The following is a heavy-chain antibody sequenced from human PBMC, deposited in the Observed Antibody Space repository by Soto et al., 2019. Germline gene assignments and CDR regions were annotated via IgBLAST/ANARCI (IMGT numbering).Heavy chain of an antibody. CDR3: TTDLIPNYYYYGMDV. J-gene: IGHJ6*02. CDR1: GFTFSNAW. Sequence: EVQLVESGGGLVKPGGSLRLSCAASGFTFSNAWMSWVRQAPGKGLEWVGRIKSKTDGGTTDYAAPVKGRFTISRDDSKNTLYLQMNSLKTEDTAVYYCTTDLIPNYYYYGMDVCGQGTTVTVSS. D-gene: IGHD2-21*01. CDR2: IKSKTDGGTT. V-gene: IGHV3-15*01.